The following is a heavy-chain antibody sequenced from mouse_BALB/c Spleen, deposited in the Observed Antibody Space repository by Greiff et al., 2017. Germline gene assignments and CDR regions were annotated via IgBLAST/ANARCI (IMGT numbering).Heavy chain of an antibody. CDR1: GYAFSSSW. CDR2: IYPGDGDT. Sequence: QVQLQQSGPELVKPGASVKISCKASGYAFSSSWMNWVKQRPGQGLEWIGRIYPGDGDTNYNGKFKGKATLTADKSSSTAYMQLSSLTSVDSAVYFCARDYYGYGYFDYWGQGTTLTVSS. J-gene: IGHJ2*01. D-gene: IGHD1-2*01. CDR3: ARDYYGYGYFDY. V-gene: IGHV1-82*01.